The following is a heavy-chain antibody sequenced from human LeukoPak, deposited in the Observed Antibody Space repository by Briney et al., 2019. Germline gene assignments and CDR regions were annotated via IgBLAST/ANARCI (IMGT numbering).Heavy chain of an antibody. CDR2: IDPSDSYS. J-gene: IGHJ4*02. D-gene: IGHD3-22*01. CDR1: GYSFTNYW. CDR3: ARLGDRSGYPPAYIDY. Sequence: KPGESLRISCQGSGYSFTNYWITWVRQVPGKGLEWMGRIDPSDSYSNYSPSFQGHVTISSDKSISTAYLQWSSLKASDTAIYYCARLGDRSGYPPAYIDYWGQGTQVIVSS. V-gene: IGHV5-10-1*01.